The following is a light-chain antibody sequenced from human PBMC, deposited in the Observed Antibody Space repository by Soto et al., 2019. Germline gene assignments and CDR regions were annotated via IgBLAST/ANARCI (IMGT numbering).Light chain of an antibody. J-gene: IGKJ1*01. Sequence: EIVLTQSPGTLSLSPGERATLSCRASQSVSSNYLAWYQRKPGQAPRLLIYGASSRATDIPARFSGSGSGTDFTLTLTRLEPEEFAVYFCQQYGSAPPTFGQGTKV. CDR3: QQYGSAPPT. V-gene: IGKV3-20*01. CDR2: GAS. CDR1: QSVSSNY.